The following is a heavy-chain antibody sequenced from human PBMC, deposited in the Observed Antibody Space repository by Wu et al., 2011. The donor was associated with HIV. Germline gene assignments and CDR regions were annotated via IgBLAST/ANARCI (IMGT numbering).Heavy chain of an antibody. J-gene: IGHJ5*02. Sequence: RQALDKGLSGWEGSSLSLVTANYAQKFQGRVTITADESTNTAYMELSSLRSEDTAVYYCARSTEVTIFGVSWFDPWGQGTLVTVSS. CDR3: ARSTEVTIFGVSWFDP. D-gene: IGHD3-3*01. CDR2: SSLSLVTA. V-gene: IGHV1-69*15.